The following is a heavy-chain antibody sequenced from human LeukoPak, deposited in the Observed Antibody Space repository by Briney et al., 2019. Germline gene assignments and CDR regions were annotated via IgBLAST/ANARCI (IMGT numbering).Heavy chain of an antibody. Sequence: QPGGSLRLSCAASGFTFSSYAMSWVRPAPGKGLEWVLAISGGGGSTYYADSVKGRFTISRDNSKNTLYLQMNSLRAEDTAVYYCAKVRDHKRDGGYSSGWYVEVRGFDYWGQGTLVTVSS. CDR1: GFTFSSYA. J-gene: IGHJ4*02. CDR2: ISGGGGST. D-gene: IGHD6-19*01. V-gene: IGHV3-23*01. CDR3: AKVRDHKRDGGYSSGWYVEVRGFDY.